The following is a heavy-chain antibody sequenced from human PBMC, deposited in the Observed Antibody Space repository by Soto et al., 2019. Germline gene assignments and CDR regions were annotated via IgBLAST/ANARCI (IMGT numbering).Heavy chain of an antibody. CDR2: TYYRSKWLL. D-gene: IGHD2-15*01. V-gene: IGHV6-1*01. CDR1: GDSVSSSGAA. CDR3: ARVHCSAGTCLDGLDV. J-gene: IGHJ6*02. Sequence: PSQTLSLTFAISGDSVSSSGAAWNWIRQSPSRGLEWLGRTYYRSKWLLDYAAFVESRMTINADTSRNQFSLHLNSVTPDDTAVYYCARVHCSAGTCLDGLDVWGQGTTVTVSS.